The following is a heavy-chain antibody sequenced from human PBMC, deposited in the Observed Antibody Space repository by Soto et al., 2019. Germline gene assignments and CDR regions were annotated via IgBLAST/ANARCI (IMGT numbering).Heavy chain of an antibody. V-gene: IGHV3-7*03. Sequence: EVQLVESGGDLVQPGGSLRLSCATSDFTFRNYWMNWVRQATGKGLEWVANIKPDGSATSYVDSVKGRFTISRDNVRNSVSLQMNSLRVEDTAVYFCFGGNGGPQWGQGTLVTVSS. CDR3: FGGNGGPQ. J-gene: IGHJ4*02. CDR2: IKPDGSAT. D-gene: IGHD3-16*01. CDR1: DFTFRNYW.